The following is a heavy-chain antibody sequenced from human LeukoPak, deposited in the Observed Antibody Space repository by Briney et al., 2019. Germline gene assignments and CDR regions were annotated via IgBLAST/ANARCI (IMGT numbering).Heavy chain of an antibody. V-gene: IGHV1-8*01. CDR2: MNPNSGNT. Sequence: ASVNVSCKATGYTFTSYDINWVRQATGQGLEWMGWMNPNSGNTGYAQKFQGRVTMTRNTSISTAYIELSSLRSEDTAVYYCARGPRYCSGGSCYSGTVRGWGQGTLVTVSS. D-gene: IGHD2-15*01. J-gene: IGHJ4*02. CDR1: GYTFTSYD. CDR3: ARGPRYCSGGSCYSGTVRG.